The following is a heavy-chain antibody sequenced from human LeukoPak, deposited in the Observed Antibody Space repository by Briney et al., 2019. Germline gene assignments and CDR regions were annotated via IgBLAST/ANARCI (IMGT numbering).Heavy chain of an antibody. D-gene: IGHD2-15*01. CDR3: ARGDCSVSGCHGGNWFDP. J-gene: IGHJ5*02. V-gene: IGHV1-2*02. CDR1: GYTFTGYY. CDR2: INPNSGGT. Sequence: ASVKVSCRTSGYTFTGYYIHWVRQAPGQELEWMGWINPNSGGTNYAQSFQGRVTMTRDTSSSTAHMELSRLRSDDTAVYYCARGDCSVSGCHGGNWFDPWGQGTLVTVSS.